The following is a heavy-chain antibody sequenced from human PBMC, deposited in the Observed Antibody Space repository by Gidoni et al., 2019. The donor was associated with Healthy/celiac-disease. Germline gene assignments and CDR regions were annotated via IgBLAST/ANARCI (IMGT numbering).Heavy chain of an antibody. V-gene: IGHV1-69*02. J-gene: IGHJ6*02. CDR2: LIPILGIA. CDR3: ASSSSGWQPSNYYYSMDV. D-gene: IGHD6-19*01. Sequence: QVQMVQSGAEVKKPGSSVKVSCKASGGTFSSYTISWVRQAPGQGLEWMGRLIPILGIANYAQKFQGRVTITADKSTSTAYMELSSLRSEDTAVYYCASSSSGWQPSNYYYSMDVWGQGTTVTVSS. CDR1: GGTFSSYT.